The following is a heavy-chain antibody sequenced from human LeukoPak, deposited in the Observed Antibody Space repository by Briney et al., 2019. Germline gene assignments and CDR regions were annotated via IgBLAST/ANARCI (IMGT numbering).Heavy chain of an antibody. CDR2: IYTSGST. D-gene: IGHD3-10*01. V-gene: IGHV4-61*02. J-gene: IGHJ4*02. Sequence: SQTLSLTCTVSGGSISSGSYYWSWIRQPAGKGLERIGRIYTSGSTNYNPSLKSRVTISVDTSKNQFSLKLSSVTAADTAVYYCARDRFGELLVDYWGQGTLVTVSS. CDR3: ARDRFGELLVDY. CDR1: GGSISSGSYY.